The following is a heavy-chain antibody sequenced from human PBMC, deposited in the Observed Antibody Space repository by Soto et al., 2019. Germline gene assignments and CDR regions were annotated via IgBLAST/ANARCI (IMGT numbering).Heavy chain of an antibody. CDR2: IIPIFETA. D-gene: IGHD6-13*01. J-gene: IGHJ4*02. CDR3: AASDCSSWQHDY. Sequence: QVQLVQSGAEMKKPGSSVKVSCKVSGDSFSSYAISWVRQAPGEGLEWVGGIIPIFETANYAQNFQGRVTITAVESTTTAYLEVTRLRPQDTAVFYCAASDCSSWQHDYWGQGTLITVSS. CDR1: GDSFSSYA. V-gene: IGHV1-69*01.